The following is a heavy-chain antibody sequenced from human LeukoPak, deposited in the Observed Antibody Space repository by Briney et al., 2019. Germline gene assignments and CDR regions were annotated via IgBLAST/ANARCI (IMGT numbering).Heavy chain of an antibody. CDR2: IHYSEGT. Sequence: SDTLSLTCAVSSYSIGSHNWWAWIRQPPGKGLEWIGYIHYSEGTYYSPSLKSRVTLSADASKNQFSLNLSSVTAADTAVYYCAIMPSGYFYYWGQGILVTVSS. D-gene: IGHD3-22*01. CDR1: SYSIGSHNW. CDR3: AIMPSGYFYY. J-gene: IGHJ4*02. V-gene: IGHV4-28*01.